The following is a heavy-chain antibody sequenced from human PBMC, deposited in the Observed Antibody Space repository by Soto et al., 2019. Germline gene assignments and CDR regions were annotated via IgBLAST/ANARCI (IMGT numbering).Heavy chain of an antibody. V-gene: IGHV3-9*01. CDR2: ISWNSDII. CDR3: AKDNDEAVVVPLFDS. J-gene: IGHJ4*02. D-gene: IGHD2-2*01. Sequence: PGGSLRLSCAAAGFSFDDYAMHWVRQAPGKGLEWVSGISWNSDIIDYADSVKGRFTISRDNAKNSLYLEMNSLRAEDTALYYCAKDNDEAVVVPLFDSWAQGTLVTVSS. CDR1: GFSFDDYA.